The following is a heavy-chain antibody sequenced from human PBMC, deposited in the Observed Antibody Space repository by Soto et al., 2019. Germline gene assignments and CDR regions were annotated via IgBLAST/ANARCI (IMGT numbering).Heavy chain of an antibody. CDR1: GFTVSTKY. V-gene: IGHV3-66*01. CDR3: ARDPWAADY. CDR2: IYSGGST. Sequence: EVQLVESGGGLVQPGGSLRLSCAASGFTVSTKYMSWVRQAPGKGLEWVSVIYSGGSTFYADSVRGRFTISRDNSKNTVNRPMNSLRAEDTAVYYCARDPWAADYWGQGTLVTVSS. D-gene: IGHD3-16*01. J-gene: IGHJ4*02.